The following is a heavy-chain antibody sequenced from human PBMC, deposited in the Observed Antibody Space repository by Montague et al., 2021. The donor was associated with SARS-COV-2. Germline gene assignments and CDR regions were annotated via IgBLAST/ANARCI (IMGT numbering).Heavy chain of an antibody. CDR3: ARVLLGISHGDY. D-gene: IGHD2-8*02. Sequence: SLSISCAASGFIISDYYMSWIRQAPGKGLEWLSYISNGTSNIKYADSVKGRFTVSRDNAKNSLYLQMNSLRAEDTAVYYCARVLLGISHGDYWGQGTLVTVSS. V-gene: IGHV3-11*01. CDR1: GFIISDYY. CDR2: ISNGTSNI. J-gene: IGHJ4*02.